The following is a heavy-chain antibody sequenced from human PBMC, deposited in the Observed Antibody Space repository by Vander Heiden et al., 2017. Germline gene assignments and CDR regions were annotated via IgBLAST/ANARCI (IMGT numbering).Heavy chain of an antibody. CDR3: ARHLSRTGGSYTPYYFDY. CDR2: IYSGGST. D-gene: IGHD1-26*01. Sequence: EVQLVESGGGLIQPGGSLRLSCAASGFTVSSNYVSWVRQAPGKGLELVSVIYSGGSTYYADSVKGRFTISRDNSKNTLYLQMNSLRAEDTAVYYCARHLSRTGGSYTPYYFDYWGQGTLVTVSS. CDR1: GFTVSSNY. J-gene: IGHJ4*02. V-gene: IGHV3-53*01.